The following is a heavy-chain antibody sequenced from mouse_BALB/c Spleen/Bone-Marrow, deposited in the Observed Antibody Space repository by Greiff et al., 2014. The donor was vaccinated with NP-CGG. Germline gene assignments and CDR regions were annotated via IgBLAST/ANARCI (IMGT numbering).Heavy chain of an antibody. D-gene: IGHD1-1*01. CDR2: IDPANGNT. CDR1: GFNIKDTY. V-gene: IGHV14-3*02. CDR3: ARYYYGSSYAMDY. Sequence: QLQQSGAELVKPGASVKLSCTASGFNIKDTYMHWVKQRPEQGLEWIGRIDPANGNTKYDPKFQGKATITADTSSNTAYLQLSSLTSEDTAVYYCARYYYGSSYAMDYWGQGTSVTVSS. J-gene: IGHJ4*01.